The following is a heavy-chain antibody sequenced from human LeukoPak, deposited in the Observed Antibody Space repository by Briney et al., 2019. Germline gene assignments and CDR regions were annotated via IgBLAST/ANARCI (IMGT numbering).Heavy chain of an antibody. V-gene: IGHV1-69*06. D-gene: IGHD3-9*01. CDR3: AIDNSHYDILFGYVRLDAFDI. CDR2: MIPIFGTA. Sequence: ASVKVSCKASGYTFTSYAINWVRQAPGQGLEWMGGMIPIFGTADYAQKFQGRVTMTGDNSTSTAYMELSSLRSEDMAVYYCAIDNSHYDILFGYVRLDAFDIWGNGTIVTASS. CDR1: GYTFTSYA. J-gene: IGHJ3*02.